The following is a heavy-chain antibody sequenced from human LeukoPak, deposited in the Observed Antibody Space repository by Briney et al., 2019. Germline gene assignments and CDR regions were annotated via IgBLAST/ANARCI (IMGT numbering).Heavy chain of an antibody. J-gene: IGHJ4*02. CDR1: GFTFSSSA. CDR2: IAHHGNNK. D-gene: IGHD2-8*02. Sequence: GGSLRLSCGAPGFTFSSSAMHWVPQGPGKGLEWVAYIAHHGNNKYYADSVRGRFTISRGNSKGSLYLQMNSLRADDTAVYYCAKDGSWSCTDWGQGTLVRVSS. CDR3: AKDGSWSCTD. V-gene: IGHV3-30*02.